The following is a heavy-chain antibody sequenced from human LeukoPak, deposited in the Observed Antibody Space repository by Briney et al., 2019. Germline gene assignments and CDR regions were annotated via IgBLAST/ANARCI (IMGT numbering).Heavy chain of an antibody. J-gene: IGHJ6*02. D-gene: IGHD3-10*01. CDR3: ARVQTYFYGSESRGFEYHYGMDV. Sequence: PSETLSLTCTVSGDSLSSGSYYWSWIRQPPGKGLEWIGYIYYTGTTNYNPSLESRVTISVDTSKHQFSLSLYSVTAADTAVYYCARVQTYFYGSESRGFEYHYGMDVWGHGTTVTVSS. CDR2: IYYTGTT. CDR1: GDSLSSGSYY. V-gene: IGHV4-61*01.